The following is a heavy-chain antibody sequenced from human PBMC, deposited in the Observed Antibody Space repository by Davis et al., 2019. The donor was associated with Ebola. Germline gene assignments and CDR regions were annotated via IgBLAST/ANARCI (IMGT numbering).Heavy chain of an antibody. CDR3: ARDRGGHYGDYAGY. Sequence: SVKVSCKASGGTFSSYAISWVRQAPGQGLEWMGGIIPIFGTANYAQKLQGRVTMTTDTSTSTAYMELRSLRSDDTAVYYCARDRGGHYGDYAGYWGQGTLVTVSS. D-gene: IGHD4-17*01. CDR1: GGTFSSYA. CDR2: IIPIFGTA. J-gene: IGHJ4*02. V-gene: IGHV1-69*05.